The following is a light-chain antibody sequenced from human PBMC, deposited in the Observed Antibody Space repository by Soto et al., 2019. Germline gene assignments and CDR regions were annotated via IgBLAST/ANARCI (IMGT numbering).Light chain of an antibody. CDR3: QSYDSSLSGSV. Sequence: QSVLTQPPSVSAAPGQTVTISCSGSSSNIGNNYVSWYQQLPGTAPKLLIYDNNKRPSGIPDRFSGSKSGTSASLAITGLQAEDEADYYCQSYDSSLSGSVFGGGTKLTVL. CDR2: DNN. CDR1: SSNIGNNY. J-gene: IGLJ2*01. V-gene: IGLV1-51*01.